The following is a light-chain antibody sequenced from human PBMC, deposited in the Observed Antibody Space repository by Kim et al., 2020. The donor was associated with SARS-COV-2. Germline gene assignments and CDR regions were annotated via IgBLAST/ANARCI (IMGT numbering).Light chain of an antibody. CDR1: QSVNSD. Sequence: LSLSPGERATLSCRASQSVNSDLVWYQQKPGQSPRLLIYDASNRATGIPARFSGSGFRTDFTLTISSLEPEDSAVYYCQQRTNPLTFGGGTKVDIK. V-gene: IGKV3-11*01. CDR3: QQRTNPLT. J-gene: IGKJ4*01. CDR2: DAS.